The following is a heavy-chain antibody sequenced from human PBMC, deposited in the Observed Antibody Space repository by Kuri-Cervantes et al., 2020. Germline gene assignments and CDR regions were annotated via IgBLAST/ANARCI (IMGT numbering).Heavy chain of an antibody. D-gene: IGHD3-10*01. CDR3: ARDSGYYYGSGSQLYYYYGMDV. CDR1: GFTFNTYA. J-gene: IGHJ6*02. Sequence: GGSLRLSCAASGFTFNTYAMTWVRQAPGKGLEWVSGITGSGGSTYYADSVKGRFTISRDNSKNTLYLQMNSLRAEDTAVYYCARDSGYYYGSGSQLYYYYGMDVWGQGTTVTVSS. V-gene: IGHV3-23*01. CDR2: ITGSGGST.